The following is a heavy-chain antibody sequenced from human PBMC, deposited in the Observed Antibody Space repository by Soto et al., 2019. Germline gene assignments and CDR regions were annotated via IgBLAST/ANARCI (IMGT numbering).Heavy chain of an antibody. CDR2: IYWDDDL. V-gene: IGHV2-5*02. D-gene: IGHD6-6*01. J-gene: IGHJ4*02. CDR1: GFSLSTSDVG. Sequence: SGPTLVNPTQTLTLTCTFSGFSLSTSDVGVGWIRQPPGKALEWLALIYWDDDLRYSPSLKSRLTITKDTSKNQVVLTMTNMDPVDTATYYCAHSRYSRSSFDYWGQGTLVTVSS. CDR3: AHSRYSRSSFDY.